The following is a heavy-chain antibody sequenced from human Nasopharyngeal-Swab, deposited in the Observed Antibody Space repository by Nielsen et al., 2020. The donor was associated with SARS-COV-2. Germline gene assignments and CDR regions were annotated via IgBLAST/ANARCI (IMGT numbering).Heavy chain of an antibody. V-gene: IGHV3-21*01. CDR3: ARLGTESYHYYSLDV. CDR1: GFTFNMYS. CDR2: ISSSSNYI. D-gene: IGHD1-1*01. J-gene: IGHJ6*02. Sequence: GGSLRLSCVTSGFTFNMYSMHWVRQAPGQGLEWVSSISSSSNYIYYGDSVKGRFTISRDNTQKSLYLEMNSLRVEDTAVYYCARLGTESYHYYSLDVWGQGTTVTVSS.